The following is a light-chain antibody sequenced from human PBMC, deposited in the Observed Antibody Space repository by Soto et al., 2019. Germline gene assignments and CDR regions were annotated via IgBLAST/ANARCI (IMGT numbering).Light chain of an antibody. CDR1: SSDVGNYDQ. Sequence: QSALTQPASVSGSPGQSITISCTGTSSDVGNYDQVSWYQQQPGKAPKLMIYETSKRPSGVSSRFSASKSGNTASLRISGLQAEDEADYYCCSYVGSTSVVFGGGTKVTVL. V-gene: IGLV2-23*01. J-gene: IGLJ2*01. CDR3: CSYVGSTSVV. CDR2: ETS.